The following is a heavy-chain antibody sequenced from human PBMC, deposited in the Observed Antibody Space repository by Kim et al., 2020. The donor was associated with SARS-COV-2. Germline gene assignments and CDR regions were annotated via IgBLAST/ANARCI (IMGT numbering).Heavy chain of an antibody. V-gene: IGHV3-13*01. CDR1: SPTFSGYD. CDR2: IGTGDNT. D-gene: IGHD3-22*01. J-gene: IGHJ2*01. Sequence: GGSLRLSCAASSPTFSGYDMHWVRQAAGKGLEWVSAIGTGDNTYYADSVKGRFTISRENAKNSLYLQMNNLRAGDTAVYYCAREMDDTSASTGWHLDLWGRGTLLTVSS. CDR3: AREMDDTSASTGWHLDL.